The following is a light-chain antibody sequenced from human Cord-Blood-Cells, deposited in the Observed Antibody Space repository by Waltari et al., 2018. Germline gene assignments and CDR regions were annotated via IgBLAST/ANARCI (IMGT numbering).Light chain of an antibody. Sequence: DIVLTQSPGTLSLSPGASAPLPCRASPSVSSSYLAWYRQKPGQAPRLLIYGASSRATGIPDRFSGSGSGTDFTLTISRLEPEDFAVYYCQQYGSSPLTFGGGTKVEIK. V-gene: IGKV3-20*01. J-gene: IGKJ4*01. CDR3: QQYGSSPLT. CDR1: PSVSSSY. CDR2: GAS.